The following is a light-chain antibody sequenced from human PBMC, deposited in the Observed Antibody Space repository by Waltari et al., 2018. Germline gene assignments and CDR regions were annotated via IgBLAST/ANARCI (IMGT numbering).Light chain of an antibody. CDR3: GTWDTSLSAWV. CDR2: AND. J-gene: IGLJ3*02. V-gene: IGLV1-51*01. CDR1: SPNIGHRY. Sequence: QSVLTQAPSVSAAPGQKVTIPCPGRSPNIGHRYVAWYQQFPGTAPKLRIYANDKRPSGIPDRFSASKSGTSATLGITGLQTGDEANYYCGTWDTSLSAWVFGGGTKLTVL.